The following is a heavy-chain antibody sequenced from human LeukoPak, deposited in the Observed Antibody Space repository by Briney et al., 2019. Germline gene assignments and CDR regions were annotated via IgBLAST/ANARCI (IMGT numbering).Heavy chain of an antibody. Sequence: PGGSLRLSCGASGFSVSSNYMSWVRQAPGQGLEWVSVIYSGGSTYYTDSVKGRFTISRDNSKNTLYLQMNSLRAEDTAVYYCAGHDWFDPWGQGTLVTVSS. J-gene: IGHJ5*02. V-gene: IGHV3-53*01. CDR3: AGHDWFDP. CDR2: IYSGGST. CDR1: GFSVSSNY.